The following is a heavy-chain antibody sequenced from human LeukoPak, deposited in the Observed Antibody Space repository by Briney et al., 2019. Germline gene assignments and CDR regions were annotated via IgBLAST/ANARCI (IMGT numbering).Heavy chain of an antibody. CDR3: ARRGSSSWYSYGAVAGNGRWFDP. D-gene: IGHD6-13*01. J-gene: IGHJ5*02. CDR2: INHSGST. CDR1: GGSFSGYY. V-gene: IGHV4-34*01. Sequence: PSETLSLTCAVYGGSFSGYYWSWIRQPPGKGLEWIWEINHSGSTNYNPSLKSRVTISVDTSKNQFSLKLSSVTAADTAVYYCARRGSSSWYSYGAVAGNGRWFDPWGQGTLVTVSS.